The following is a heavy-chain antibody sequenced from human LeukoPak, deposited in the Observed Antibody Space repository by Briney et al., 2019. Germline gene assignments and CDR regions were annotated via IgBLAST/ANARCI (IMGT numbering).Heavy chain of an antibody. CDR1: GGSISSSSYY. Sequence: SETLSLTCTVSGGSISSSSYYWGWIRQPPGKGLEWIGSIYYSGSTYYNPSLKSRVTISVDTSKNQFSLKLSSVTAADTAVYYCARRPVLRYFDWLVDYWGQGTLVTVSS. CDR2: IYYSGST. J-gene: IGHJ4*02. V-gene: IGHV4-39*01. D-gene: IGHD3-9*01. CDR3: ARRPVLRYFDWLVDY.